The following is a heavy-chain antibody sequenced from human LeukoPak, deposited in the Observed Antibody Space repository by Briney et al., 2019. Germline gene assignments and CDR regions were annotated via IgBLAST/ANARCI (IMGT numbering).Heavy chain of an antibody. Sequence: GGSLRLSCAASGLTFNNYAMTWIRQAPGKGLEWVSAISGSGTNTYYADSVKGRFTISRDNSKNTLYLQMKSLTAEDTAVYYCAKPVRGVPTYSGFDPWGQGTLVTVSS. CDR1: GLTFNNYA. V-gene: IGHV3-23*01. D-gene: IGHD3-10*01. CDR2: ISGSGTNT. CDR3: AKPVRGVPTYSGFDP. J-gene: IGHJ5*02.